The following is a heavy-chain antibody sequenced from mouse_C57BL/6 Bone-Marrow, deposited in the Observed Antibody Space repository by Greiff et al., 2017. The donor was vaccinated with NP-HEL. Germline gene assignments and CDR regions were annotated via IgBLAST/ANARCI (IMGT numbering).Heavy chain of an antibody. Sequence: QVQLQQPGAELVMPGASVKLSCKASGYTFTSYWMHWVKQRPGQGLEWIGEIDPSDSYTNYNQKLKGKSTLTVDKSSSTAYMQLSSLTSEDSAVYYCASGRLPFAYWGQGTLVTVSA. J-gene: IGHJ3*01. CDR1: GYTFTSYW. V-gene: IGHV1-69*01. D-gene: IGHD2-4*01. CDR2: IDPSDSYT. CDR3: ASGRLPFAY.